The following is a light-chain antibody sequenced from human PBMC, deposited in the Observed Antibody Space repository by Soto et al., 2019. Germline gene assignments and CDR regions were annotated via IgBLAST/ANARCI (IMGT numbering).Light chain of an antibody. CDR1: NIGSKN. V-gene: IGLV3-9*01. J-gene: IGLJ1*01. CDR3: QVWDSSFYV. CDR2: RDT. Sequence: SSELTQPLSVSVALGQTARVTCGGNNIGSKNVHWYQQKPGQAPVLVIYRDTNRPSGIPERFSGSNSGNTATLTISRAQAGDEADYYCQVWDSSFYVFGTGTKVTVL.